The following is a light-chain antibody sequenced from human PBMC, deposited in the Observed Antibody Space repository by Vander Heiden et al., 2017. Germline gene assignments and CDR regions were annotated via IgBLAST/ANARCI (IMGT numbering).Light chain of an antibody. CDR2: AAS. V-gene: IGKV1-33*01. J-gene: IGKJ5*01. CDR1: QDISSY. CDR3: QQYFNLPLT. Sequence: DTQILQSPSSLSASVGDRVTITCQASQDISSYLNWYQQKPGRAPKLLIYAASSLETGVPSRFSGSGSGTDFTFTISSLQPEDIATYYCQQYFNLPLTFGPGTRLEIK.